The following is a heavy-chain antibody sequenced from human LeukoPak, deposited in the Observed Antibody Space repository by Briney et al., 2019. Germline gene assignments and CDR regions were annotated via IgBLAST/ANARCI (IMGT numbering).Heavy chain of an antibody. CDR2: IYSGGST. CDR3: ARVSSSGWYFDY. CDR1: GFTVSSNY. D-gene: IGHD6-19*01. J-gene: IGHJ4*02. Sequence: GGSLRLSCAASGFTVSSNYMSWVRQAPGKGLEWVSVIYSGGSTYYADSVKGRFTISRDNSKNTLYPQMNSLRAEDTAVYYCARVSSSGWYFDYWGQGTLVTVSS. V-gene: IGHV3-53*01.